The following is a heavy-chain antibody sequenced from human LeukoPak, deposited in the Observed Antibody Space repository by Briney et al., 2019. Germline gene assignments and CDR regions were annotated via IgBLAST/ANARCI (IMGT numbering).Heavy chain of an antibody. CDR3: ARSEITTSGNDAFDV. Sequence: ASVKVSCKASGYILTKSYIHWVRQAPGQGPEWMGMINPSDGGTDHAQRFRGRVIMTRDTSTSTLYLEVSSLRSEDTAVYSCARSEITTSGNDAFDVWGQGTMVTVSS. CDR1: GYILTKSY. CDR2: INPSDGGT. J-gene: IGHJ3*01. V-gene: IGHV1-46*01. D-gene: IGHD6-13*01.